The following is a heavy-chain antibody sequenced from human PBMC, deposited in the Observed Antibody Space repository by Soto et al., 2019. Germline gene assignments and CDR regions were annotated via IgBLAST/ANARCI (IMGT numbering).Heavy chain of an antibody. V-gene: IGHV1-46*01. CDR2: INPSGGST. CDR3: ARGRMTGTTYEGFDI. CDR1: GYTFAGSY. J-gene: IGHJ3*02. D-gene: IGHD1-1*01. Sequence: ASVKVSCKASGYTFAGSYMHWVRQAPGQGLEWMGIINPSGGSTSYEQKFQGRVTMTRDTSTSTVYMELSSLRSEDTAVYYCARGRMTGTTYEGFDIWGQGTMVTVSS.